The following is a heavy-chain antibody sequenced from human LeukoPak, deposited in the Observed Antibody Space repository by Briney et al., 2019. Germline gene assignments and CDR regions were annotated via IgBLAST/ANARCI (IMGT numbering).Heavy chain of an antibody. V-gene: IGHV3-23*01. D-gene: IGHD3-10*01. CDR3: AKNELLWFGEFDAFDI. J-gene: IGHJ3*02. CDR1: AFTFSTYA. CDR2: ISGGGGTT. Sequence: GGSLRLSCAASAFTFSTYAMNWVRQAPGKGLEWVSGISGGGGTTYYTDSVKGRFTISRDNSKNMLYLQTNSLRAEDTAVYYCAKNELLWFGEFDAFDIWGQGTMVTVSS.